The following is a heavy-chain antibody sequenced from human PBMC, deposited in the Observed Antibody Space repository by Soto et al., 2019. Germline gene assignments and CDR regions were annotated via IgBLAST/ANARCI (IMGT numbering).Heavy chain of an antibody. Sequence: QSGGSLRLSCAASGFTFTSYVMSWVRQAPGKGLEWVAGISGGGSTAFYADSVKGRFTISRDNAKNTVVLQMDSLRAEDTAIYYCAKDSNKYSSSLRGRYFDYWGQGTLVTVS. J-gene: IGHJ4*02. V-gene: IGHV3-23*01. D-gene: IGHD3-22*01. CDR2: ISGGGSTA. CDR1: GFTFTSYV. CDR3: AKDSNKYSSSLRGRYFDY.